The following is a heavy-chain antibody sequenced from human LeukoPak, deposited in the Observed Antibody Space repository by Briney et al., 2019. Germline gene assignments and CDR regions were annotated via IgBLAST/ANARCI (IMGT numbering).Heavy chain of an antibody. CDR1: GVTVSSYS. V-gene: IGHV3-21*01. CDR3: ARVLMYGLDP. D-gene: IGHD2-8*01. Sequence: GGSLRLSCAASGVTVSSYSMNWVRQAQGKGLEWVSSISSSSSYIYYADSVEGRFTISRDNAKNSLYLQMNSLRAEDTAVYYCARVLMYGLDPWGQGTLVTVSS. J-gene: IGHJ5*02. CDR2: ISSSSSYI.